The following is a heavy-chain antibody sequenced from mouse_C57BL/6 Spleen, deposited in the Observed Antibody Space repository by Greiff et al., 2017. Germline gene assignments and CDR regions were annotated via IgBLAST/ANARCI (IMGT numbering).Heavy chain of an antibody. V-gene: IGHV1-64*01. J-gene: IGHJ2*01. CDR2: IHPNSGST. D-gene: IGHD1-1*01. Sequence: QVQLKQPGAELVKPGASVKLSCKASGYTFTSYWMHWVQQRPGQGLEWIGMIHPNSGSTNYNEKFKSKATLTVDKSSSTAYMQLSSLTSEDSAVYYCARSAYYGSSYYFDYWGQGTALTVSS. CDR3: ARSAYYGSSYYFDY. CDR1: GYTFTSYW.